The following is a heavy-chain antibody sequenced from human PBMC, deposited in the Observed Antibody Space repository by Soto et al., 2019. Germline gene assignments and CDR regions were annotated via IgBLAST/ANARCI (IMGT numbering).Heavy chain of an antibody. CDR2: MNPNSGNT. CDR3: ARAPSPVDYVRVYYYYYMDV. J-gene: IGHJ6*03. CDR1: GYTFTSYD. Sequence: ASVKVSCKASGYTFTSYDINWVRQATGQGLEWMGWMNPNSGNTGYAQKFQGRVTMTRNTSISTAYMELSSLRSEDTAVYYCARAPSPVDYVRVYYYYYMDVWGKGTTVTVSS. D-gene: IGHD3-16*01. V-gene: IGHV1-8*01.